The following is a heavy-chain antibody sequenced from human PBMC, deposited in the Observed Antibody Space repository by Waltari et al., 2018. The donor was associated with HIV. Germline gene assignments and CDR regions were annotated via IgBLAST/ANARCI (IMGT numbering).Heavy chain of an antibody. D-gene: IGHD2-15*01. J-gene: IGHJ4*02. CDR1: GFSVTATF. V-gene: IGHV3-53*01. Sequence: EMQLAESGGGLAQPGKSLRLSCAASGFSVTATFMGWIRQAPGKGLGVVSVIYTGGNILYADSVRGRFTISRDSSRNTLDLQMDNLRDEDTAVYYCARGGPGGSQPFDHWGQGTLVTVSS. CDR2: IYTGGNI. CDR3: ARGGPGGSQPFDH.